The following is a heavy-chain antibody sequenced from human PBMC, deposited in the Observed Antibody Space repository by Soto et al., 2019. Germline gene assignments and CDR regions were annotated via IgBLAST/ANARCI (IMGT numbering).Heavy chain of an antibody. CDR3: ARVGYXSSGYYYLSWYFDL. J-gene: IGHJ2*01. CDR1: GYTFTSYD. V-gene: IGHV1-8*01. Sequence: ASVKVSCKASGYTFTSYDINWVRQATGQGLEWMGWMNPNSGNTGYAQKFQGRVTMTRNTSISTAYMELSSLRSEDTAVYYCARVGYXSSGYYYLSWYFDLWGRGTLVTVSS. CDR2: MNPNSGNT. D-gene: IGHD3-22*01.